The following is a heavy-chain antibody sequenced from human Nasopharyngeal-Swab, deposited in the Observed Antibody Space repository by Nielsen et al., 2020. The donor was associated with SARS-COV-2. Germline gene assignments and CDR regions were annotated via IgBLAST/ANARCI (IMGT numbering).Heavy chain of an antibody. CDR1: GFTFSSYA. Sequence: GESLQISCAVSGFTFSSYAMSWVRQAPGKGLEWVSAISGSGGSTYYADSVKGRFTISRDNSKNTLYLQMNSLRAEDTAVYYCAKSNDILTGYSFDYWGQGTLVTVSS. CDR2: ISGSGGST. CDR3: AKSNDILTGYSFDY. J-gene: IGHJ4*02. D-gene: IGHD3-9*01. V-gene: IGHV3-23*01.